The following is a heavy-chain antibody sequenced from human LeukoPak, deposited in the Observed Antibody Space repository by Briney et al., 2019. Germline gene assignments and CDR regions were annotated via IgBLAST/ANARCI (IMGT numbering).Heavy chain of an antibody. V-gene: IGHV1-2*02. CDR3: ARGTAMAWELIDY. D-gene: IGHD1-26*01. J-gene: IGHJ4*02. Sequence: ASVKVSCKASGYTFTGYYMHWVRQAPGQGLEWMGWINPNSGGTNYAQKFQGRVTMTRDTSISTAYMELSRLRSDDTAVYYCARGTAMAWELIDYSGQGTLVTVSS. CDR1: GYTFTGYY. CDR2: INPNSGGT.